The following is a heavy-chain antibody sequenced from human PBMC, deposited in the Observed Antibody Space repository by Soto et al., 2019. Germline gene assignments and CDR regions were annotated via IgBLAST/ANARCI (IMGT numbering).Heavy chain of an antibody. CDR2: MNPNNGHT. CDR1: GYTFTSYD. Sequence: QVQLVQSGAEVKKPGASVKVSCKASGYTFTSYDIIWVRQATGQGLEWLGWMNPNNGHTGYAQKFQGRVTMTRSTSIGTSYMELNSLRSEDTAIYYCARGRADGDYCNWLDPWGQGTLVTVTS. J-gene: IGHJ5*02. V-gene: IGHV1-8*01. CDR3: ARGRADGDYCNWLDP. D-gene: IGHD4-17*01.